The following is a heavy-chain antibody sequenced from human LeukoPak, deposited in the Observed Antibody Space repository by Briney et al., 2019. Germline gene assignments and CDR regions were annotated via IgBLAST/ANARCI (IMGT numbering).Heavy chain of an antibody. V-gene: IGHV1-2*02. CDR2: INPNSGGT. CDR3: ARDSRFLKAAFDI. Sequence: ASMKVSCKASGYTFTCYYMHWVRQAPGQGLEGMGWINPNSGGTNHAQKFQGRVTMTRDTSITTAYMELSRLRSDDTAVYYCARDSRFLKAAFDIWGQGTMVTVSS. D-gene: IGHD3-3*01. CDR1: GYTFTCYY. J-gene: IGHJ3*02.